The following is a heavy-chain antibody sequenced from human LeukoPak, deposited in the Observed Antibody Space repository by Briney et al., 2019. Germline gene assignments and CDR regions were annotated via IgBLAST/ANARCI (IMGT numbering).Heavy chain of an antibody. V-gene: IGHV4-34*01. Sequence: SETLSLTCDVYSGSFGGYYWGWIRQPPGKGLEWIGEINHSGSTSYNPSLKSRVSISVDASKNQFSLKLSSVTAADTAVYYCARDPGPDEGNYWGQGTLVTVSS. J-gene: IGHJ4*02. CDR2: INHSGST. CDR1: SGSFGGYY. CDR3: ARDPGPDEGNY. D-gene: IGHD1-14*01.